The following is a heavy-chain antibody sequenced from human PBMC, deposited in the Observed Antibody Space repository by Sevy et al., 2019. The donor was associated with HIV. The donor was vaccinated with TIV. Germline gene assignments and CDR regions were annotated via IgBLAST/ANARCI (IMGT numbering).Heavy chain of an antibody. J-gene: IGHJ4*02. CDR1: GFTFTNYA. D-gene: IGHD2-8*01. CDR3: ARTRYCSNAVCLILDY. Sequence: GGSLRLSCAASGFTFTNYAMHWVRQAPGKGLEWVALISYDGSDTYLADSVRGRFTISRDNSKSTLSLQMNSLRAEDTAVYYCARTRYCSNAVCLILDYWGQGTLVTVSS. V-gene: IGHV3-30-3*01. CDR2: ISYDGSDT.